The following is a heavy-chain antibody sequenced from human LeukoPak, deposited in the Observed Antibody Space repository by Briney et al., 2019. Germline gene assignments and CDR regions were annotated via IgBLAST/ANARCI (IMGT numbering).Heavy chain of an antibody. CDR1: GGTFSSYA. V-gene: IGHV1-69*05. J-gene: IGHJ4*02. D-gene: IGHD6-13*01. Sequence: SVKVSCKASGGTFSSYAISWVRQAPGQGLEWMGGIIPIFGTTKYAQKFQGRVTITTDENTITAYMELSSLRSEDTAVYYCAQRQAAVIAAAGTRGPFDYWGQGTLVTVST. CDR2: IIPIFGTT. CDR3: AQRQAAVIAAAGTRGPFDY.